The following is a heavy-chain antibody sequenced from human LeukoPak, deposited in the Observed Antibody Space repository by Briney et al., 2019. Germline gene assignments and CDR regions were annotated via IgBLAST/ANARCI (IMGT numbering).Heavy chain of an antibody. CDR1: GYSFTSYW. J-gene: IGHJ5*02. V-gene: IGHV5-51*01. Sequence: GEALQISCKGSGYSFTSYWIGWGRPMPGKGVEGRGIIYPGDSDNRYSPSFQGQVTISAHKSISTAYLQWSSLKASDTAMYYCARSGYDNFEWFDPWGQGTLVTVSS. CDR2: IYPGDSDN. D-gene: IGHD5-12*01. CDR3: ARSGYDNFEWFDP.